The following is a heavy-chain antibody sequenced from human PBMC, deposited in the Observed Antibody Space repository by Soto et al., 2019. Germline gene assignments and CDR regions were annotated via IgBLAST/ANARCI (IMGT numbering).Heavy chain of an antibody. CDR2: IDPSDSYT. CDR1: GYSFTSYC. V-gene: IGHV5-10-1*01. J-gene: IGHJ6*02. D-gene: IGHD3-10*01. Sequence: XESLKISCKGSGYSFTSYCISWVRQMPGKGLEWMGRIDPSDSYTNYSPSFQGHVTISADKSISTAYLQWSSLKASDTAMYYCARHSRHYYGSGSSDYYYGMDVWGQGSTVTVSS. CDR3: ARHSRHYYGSGSSDYYYGMDV.